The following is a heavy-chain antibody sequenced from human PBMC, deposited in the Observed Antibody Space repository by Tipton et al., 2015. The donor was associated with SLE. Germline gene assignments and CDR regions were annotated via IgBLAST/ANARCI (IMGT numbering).Heavy chain of an antibody. J-gene: IGHJ4*02. Sequence: SLRLSCAASGFTFSSYVMSWACQAPGKGLEWVSGISGSGIRTYYADSVKGRFTVSRDNSKNTLYLQMNSLRAEDTAVYYCAWGPAALDWGQGTLVTVSS. CDR1: GFTFSSYV. V-gene: IGHV3-23*01. CDR2: ISGSGIRT. CDR3: AWGPAALD. D-gene: IGHD2-2*01.